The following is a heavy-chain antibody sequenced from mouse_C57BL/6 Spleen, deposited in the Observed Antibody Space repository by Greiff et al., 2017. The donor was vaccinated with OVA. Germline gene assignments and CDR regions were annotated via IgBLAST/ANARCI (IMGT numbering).Heavy chain of an antibody. V-gene: IGHV1-50*01. CDR2: IDPSDSYT. Sequence: VQLQQPGAELVKPGASVKLSCKASGYTFTSYWMQWVKQRPGQGLEWIGEIDPSDSYTNYNQKFKGKATLTVDTSSSTAYMQLSSLTSEDSAVYDCARPAQAPGYAMDYWGQGTSVTVSS. D-gene: IGHD3-2*02. J-gene: IGHJ4*01. CDR1: GYTFTSYW. CDR3: ARPAQAPGYAMDY.